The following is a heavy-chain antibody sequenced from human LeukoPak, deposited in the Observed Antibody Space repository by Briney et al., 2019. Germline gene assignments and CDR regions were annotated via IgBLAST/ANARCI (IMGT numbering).Heavy chain of an antibody. J-gene: IGHJ4*02. CDR3: ARGIGLVATRTDY. CDR2: ISSGGSTI. Sequence: GGSLRLSCVVSGFTFSSYEMNWVRQAPGKGLEWVSYISSGGSTIYYADSVKGRFTISRDNAKNSLYLQMNSLRDEDTAVYYCARGIGLVATRTDYWGQGTLVTVSS. D-gene: IGHD5-12*01. CDR1: GFTFSSYE. V-gene: IGHV3-48*03.